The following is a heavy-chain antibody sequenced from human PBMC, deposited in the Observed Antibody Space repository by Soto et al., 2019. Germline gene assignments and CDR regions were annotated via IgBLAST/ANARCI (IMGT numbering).Heavy chain of an antibody. V-gene: IGHV1-69*13. D-gene: IGHD3-16*01. CDR1: GGTFSSYA. CDR2: IIPIFGTA. CDR3: ATGHHVRARASLSDY. Sequence: ASVKVSCKASGGTFSSYAISWVRQAPGQGLEWMGGIIPIFGTANYAQKFQGRVTITADESTSTAYMELSSLRSEDTAVYYCATGHHVRARASLSDYWGQGTLVTVSS. J-gene: IGHJ4*02.